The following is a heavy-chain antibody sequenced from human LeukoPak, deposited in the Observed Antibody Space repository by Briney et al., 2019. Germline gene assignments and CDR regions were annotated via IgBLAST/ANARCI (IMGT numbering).Heavy chain of an antibody. V-gene: IGHV3-23*01. D-gene: IGHD4-17*01. Sequence: PGGSLRLSCAASGFTFSSYAMSWVRQAPGKGLEWVSAISGSGGSTYYADSVKGRFTISRDNAKNSLYLQMNSLRAEDTAVYYCARDRDQQYGDQYFDYWGQGTLVTVSS. CDR1: GFTFSSYA. CDR2: ISGSGGST. CDR3: ARDRDQQYGDQYFDY. J-gene: IGHJ4*02.